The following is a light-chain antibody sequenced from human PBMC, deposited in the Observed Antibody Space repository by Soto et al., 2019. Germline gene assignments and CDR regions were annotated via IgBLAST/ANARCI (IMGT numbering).Light chain of an antibody. CDR2: DAS. J-gene: IGKJ4*01. Sequence: AIQLTQSPSSLSASVGDRVTITCRASQGISSALAWYQQKPGKAPKLLIYDASSLESGVPSRFSGSGSGTDFTLTISSLQPEDFATYYCQQFNSYRLSLTFGGGTKVEIK. CDR1: QGISSA. V-gene: IGKV1-13*02. CDR3: QQFNSYRLSLT.